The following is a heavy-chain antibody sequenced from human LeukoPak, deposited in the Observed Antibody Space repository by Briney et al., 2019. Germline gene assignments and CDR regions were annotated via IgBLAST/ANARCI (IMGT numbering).Heavy chain of an antibody. Sequence: SETLSLTCTVSGAPLNNYYWNWVRQPPGRELEWIGNVDYSGSTRYNPSLKSRATMSLDSSKNQFSLRLTSVTAADMAVYYCAMQVGLYGNYNNWFDPCGQGARVTVSS. CDR3: AMQVGLYGNYNNWFDP. CDR1: GAPLNNYY. D-gene: IGHD4-11*01. J-gene: IGHJ5*02. CDR2: VDYSGST. V-gene: IGHV4-59*08.